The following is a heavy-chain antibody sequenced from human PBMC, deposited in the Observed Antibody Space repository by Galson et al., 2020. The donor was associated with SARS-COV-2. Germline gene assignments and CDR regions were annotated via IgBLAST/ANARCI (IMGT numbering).Heavy chain of an antibody. CDR2: NYHSAST. J-gene: IGHJ4*02. Sequence: SATLSLTCAVSGGSVRSGNYYWSWIRQPPGKGRVWIRYNYHSASTNYNPTLKSRVTISIDKSKNQFNLKLTSVAAADTAVYYCAREPAFDSSDYFHWGQGRLVTVSS. CDR3: AREPAFDSSDYFH. D-gene: IGHD3-22*01. CDR1: GGSVRSGNYY. V-gene: IGHV4-61*01.